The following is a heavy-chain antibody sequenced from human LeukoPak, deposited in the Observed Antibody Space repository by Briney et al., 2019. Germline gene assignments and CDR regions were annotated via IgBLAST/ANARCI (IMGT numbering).Heavy chain of an antibody. D-gene: IGHD1-26*01. Sequence: PSETLSLTCTVSGGSISGDGYYWSWIRQHPGKGLEWIGYIYYSGSTYYNPSLKSRVTISVDTSKNQFSLKLSSVTAADTAVYYCAREPVGWFESWGQGTLVTVSS. J-gene: IGHJ5*02. V-gene: IGHV4-31*03. CDR2: IYYSGST. CDR1: GGSISGDGYY. CDR3: AREPVGWFES.